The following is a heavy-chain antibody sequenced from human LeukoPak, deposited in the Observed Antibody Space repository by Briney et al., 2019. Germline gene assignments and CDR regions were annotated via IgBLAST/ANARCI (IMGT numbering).Heavy chain of an antibody. V-gene: IGHV4-61*08. CDR2: IYYSGST. CDR3: ARLYCAYYYDSSGYYGGFYFDY. CDR1: GGSISSGDYY. D-gene: IGHD3-22*01. Sequence: SETLSLTCTVSGGSISSGDYYWSWIRQPPGKGLEWIGYIYYSGSTNYNPSLKSRVTISVDTSKNQFSLKLSSVTAADTAVYYCARLYCAYYYDSSGYYGGFYFDYWGQGTLVTVSS. J-gene: IGHJ4*02.